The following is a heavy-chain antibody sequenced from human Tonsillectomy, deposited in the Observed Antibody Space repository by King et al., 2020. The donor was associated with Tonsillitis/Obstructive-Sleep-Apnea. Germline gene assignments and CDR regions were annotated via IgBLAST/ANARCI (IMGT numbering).Heavy chain of an antibody. CDR2: IWYDGSNK. CDR3: AKEYGSALYYFYY. CDR1: GFTFSSYG. D-gene: IGHD3-10*01. J-gene: IGHJ4*02. V-gene: IGHV3-33*06. Sequence: VQLVESGGGVVQPGRSLRLSCAASGFTFSSYGMHWVRQAPGKGLEWVAVIWYDGSNKYYADSVKGRFTTSRDNSKNTLYLQMNSLSAEDTAVYYCAKEYGSALYYFYYWGQGTPVTVSS.